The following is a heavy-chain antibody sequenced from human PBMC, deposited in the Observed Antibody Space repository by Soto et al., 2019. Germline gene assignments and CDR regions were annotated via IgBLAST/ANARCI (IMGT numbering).Heavy chain of an antibody. CDR1: GFTVNSSY. J-gene: IGHJ5*02. CDR3: ARQFPTDNYGNRLDP. Sequence: HPGGSLRLSCAASGFTVNSSYMTWIRQAPGKGLQWVADISSGGTTKYADSVRGRFSISRDMSKNTLYLQMNSLRVEDTAIYSCARQFPTDNYGNRLDPWGQGTLVTVSS. D-gene: IGHD4-17*01. CDR2: ISSGGTT. V-gene: IGHV3-53*01.